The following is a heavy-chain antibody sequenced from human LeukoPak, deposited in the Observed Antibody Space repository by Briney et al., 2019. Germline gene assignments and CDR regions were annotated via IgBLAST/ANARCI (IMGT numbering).Heavy chain of an antibody. CDR2: IYPGDSDT. J-gene: IGHJ4*02. CDR1: GYSFTSYW. Sequence: GESLKISCKGSGYSFTSYWIGWVRQMPGKGLEWMGIIYPGDSDTRYSPSFQGQVTISADKSISTAYLQWRSLKASDTAMYYCARRPATYGSGSYYGDYWGQGTLVTVSS. CDR3: ARRPATYGSGSYYGDY. D-gene: IGHD3-10*01. V-gene: IGHV5-51*01.